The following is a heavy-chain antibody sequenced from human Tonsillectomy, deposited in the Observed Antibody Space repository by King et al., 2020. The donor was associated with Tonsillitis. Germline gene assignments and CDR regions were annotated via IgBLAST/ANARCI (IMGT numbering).Heavy chain of an antibody. CDR3: ARARLLWCGAPSYYFDY. V-gene: IGHV3-13*01. J-gene: IGHJ4*02. CDR2: IGTAGDT. CDR1: GFTFSSYG. D-gene: IGHD3-10*01. Sequence: VQLVESGGGLVQPGGSLRLSCAASGFTFSSYGMHWVRQATGKGLEWVSGIGTAGDTYYPGSVKGRFTISGENAKNSLYLQMNNLRAGDTAVYYCARARLLWCGAPSYYFDYWGQGTLVTVSS.